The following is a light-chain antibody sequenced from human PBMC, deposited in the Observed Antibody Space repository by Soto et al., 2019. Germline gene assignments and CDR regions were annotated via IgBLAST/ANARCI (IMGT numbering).Light chain of an antibody. CDR1: GSNVGHNY. J-gene: IGLJ3*02. Sequence: SVLTQPPSVSAAPGQWVTISCSGSGSNVGHNYVSWYQQFPGTAPRLLIYENNKRPSGIPDRFSGSKSGTSATLDIAGLQTGDEADYYCGTWDNSLSDMLFGGGTKLTVL. V-gene: IGLV1-51*01. CDR2: ENN. CDR3: GTWDNSLSDML.